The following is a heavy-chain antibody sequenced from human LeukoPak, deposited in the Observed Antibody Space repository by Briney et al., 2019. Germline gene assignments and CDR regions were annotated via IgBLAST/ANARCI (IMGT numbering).Heavy chain of an antibody. CDR3: ATAGRSGYSTLDAFDI. J-gene: IGHJ3*02. CDR1: GYTLTELS. D-gene: IGHD3-22*01. CDR2: FDPEDGET. V-gene: IGHV1-24*01. Sequence: VASVKVSCKVSGYTLTELSMHWVRQAPGKGLEWMGGFDPEDGETIYAQKFQGRVTMTEDISTDTAYMELSSLRSEDTAVYYCATAGRSGYSTLDAFDIWGQGTMVTVSS.